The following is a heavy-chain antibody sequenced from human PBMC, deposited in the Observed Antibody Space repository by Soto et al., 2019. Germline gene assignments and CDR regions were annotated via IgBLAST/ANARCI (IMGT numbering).Heavy chain of an antibody. CDR3: ARGGSAHIYGMDV. V-gene: IGHV1-46*01. J-gene: IGHJ6*02. CDR2: FNPSGGST. CDR1: GYTFASYH. D-gene: IGHD3-16*01. Sequence: QEQLVQSGAEVKKPGASVKVSCKASGYTFASYHMHWVRQAPGQGLEWVGIFNPSGGSTNYAQKFQGRVTMTRDTSTSTVFMELSSLRSEDTAVYYCARGGSAHIYGMDVWGQGTTVTVSS.